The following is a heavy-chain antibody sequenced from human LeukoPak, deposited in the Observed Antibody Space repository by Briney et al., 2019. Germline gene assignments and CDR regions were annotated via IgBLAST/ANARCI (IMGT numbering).Heavy chain of an antibody. CDR1: GYTFTIYG. V-gene: IGHV1-18*01. Sequence: GASVKVSCMASGYTFTIYGISWVRHAPGQGLEWMGWISAYNGNTNYAQKLQGRVTMTTDTSTSTAYMELRSLRSDDTAVYYCARLANTIFGVATQLPDYWGQGTLVTVSS. D-gene: IGHD3-3*01. J-gene: IGHJ4*02. CDR3: ARLANTIFGVATQLPDY. CDR2: ISAYNGNT.